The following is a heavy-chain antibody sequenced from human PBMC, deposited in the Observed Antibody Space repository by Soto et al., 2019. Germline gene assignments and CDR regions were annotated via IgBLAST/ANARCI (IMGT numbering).Heavy chain of an antibody. Sequence: GGSLRLSCAASGFTFDDYAMHWVRQAPGKGLEWVSGISWNSGSIGYADSVKGRFTISRDNAKNSLYLQMNSLRAEDTALYYCAKGEAEFGERGQAFDIWGQGTMVTVSS. CDR1: GFTFDDYA. CDR2: ISWNSGSI. J-gene: IGHJ3*02. CDR3: AKGEAEFGERGQAFDI. D-gene: IGHD3-10*01. V-gene: IGHV3-9*01.